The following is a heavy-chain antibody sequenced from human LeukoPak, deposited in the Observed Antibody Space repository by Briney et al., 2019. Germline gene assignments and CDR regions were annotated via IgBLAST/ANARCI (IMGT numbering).Heavy chain of an antibody. J-gene: IGHJ4*02. CDR1: GFNFRAYW. CDR3: AKGLTTLDY. D-gene: IGHD4-11*01. CDR2: ISGSGGST. Sequence: PGGSLRLSCTTSGFNFRAYWMAWVRQAPGKGLEWVSAISGSGGSTYYADSVKGRFTISRDNSKNTLYLQMNSLRAEDTAVYYCAKGLTTLDYWGQGTLVTVSS. V-gene: IGHV3-23*01.